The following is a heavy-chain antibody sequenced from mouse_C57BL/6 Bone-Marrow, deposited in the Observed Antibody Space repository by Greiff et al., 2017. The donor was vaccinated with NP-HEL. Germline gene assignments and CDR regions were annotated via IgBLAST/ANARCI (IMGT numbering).Heavy chain of an antibody. J-gene: IGHJ1*03. CDR1: GYTFTSYW. D-gene: IGHD1-2*01. CDR2: IYPSDSET. CDR3: ARGYGTWYFDV. V-gene: IGHV1-61*01. Sequence: VQLQQPGAELVRPGSSVKLSCKASGYTFTSYWMDWVKQRPGQGLEWIGNIYPSDSETHYNQKFKDKATLTVDKSSSTAYMQLSSLTSEDSAVYYCARGYGTWYFDVWGTGTTVTVSS.